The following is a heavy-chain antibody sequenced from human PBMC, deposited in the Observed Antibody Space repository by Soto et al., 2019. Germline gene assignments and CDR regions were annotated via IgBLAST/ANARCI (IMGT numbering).Heavy chain of an antibody. CDR1: GFTFSSYG. Sequence: QVQLVESGGGVVQPGRSLRLSCAASGFTFSSYGMHWVRQAPGKGLEWVAVISYDGSNKYYADSVKGRFTISRDNSKNTLYLQMNSLRAEDTAVYYCAKDSRTEEDIVVVPAAITNWFDPWGQGTLVTGSS. CDR2: ISYDGSNK. V-gene: IGHV3-30*18. D-gene: IGHD2-2*01. J-gene: IGHJ5*02. CDR3: AKDSRTEEDIVVVPAAITNWFDP.